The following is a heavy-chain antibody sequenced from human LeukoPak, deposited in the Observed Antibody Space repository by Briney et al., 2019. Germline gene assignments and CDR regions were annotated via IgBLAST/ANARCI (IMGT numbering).Heavy chain of an antibody. V-gene: IGHV1-24*01. CDR3: ALARHYYDSSGYYAFDF. CDR2: FDPEDGET. CDR1: GYTLTELS. J-gene: IGHJ3*01. D-gene: IGHD3-22*01. Sequence: ASVKVSCKVSGYTLTELSMHWVRQAPGKGLEWMGGFDPEDGETIYAQKFQGRVTMTEDTSTDTAYMELSSLRSEDTAVYYCALARHYYDSSGYYAFDFWGQGTMVTVSS.